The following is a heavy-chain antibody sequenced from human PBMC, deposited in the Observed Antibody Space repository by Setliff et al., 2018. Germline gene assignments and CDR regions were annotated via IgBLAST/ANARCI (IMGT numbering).Heavy chain of an antibody. CDR1: GYTFTSYG. CDR3: ARGWPTVVSRDFDY. Sequence: ASVKVSCKASGYTFTSYGISWVRQAPGQGLEWMGWISAYNGNTNYAQKLQGRVTMTADTSTSTAYMELRRLRSDDTAVYYCARGWPTVVSRDFDYWGQGTLVTVSS. D-gene: IGHD4-17*01. V-gene: IGHV1-18*01. CDR2: ISAYNGNT. J-gene: IGHJ4*02.